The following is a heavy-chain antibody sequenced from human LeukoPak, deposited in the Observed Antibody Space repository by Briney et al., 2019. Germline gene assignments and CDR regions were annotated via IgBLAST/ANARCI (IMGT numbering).Heavy chain of an antibody. J-gene: IGHJ4*02. V-gene: IGHV1-46*01. CDR2: INPTGGST. Sequence: ASVKVSCKASGYTFTSYYMHWVRQAPGQGLEWMGIINPTGGSTSYTQKFQGRVTMTRDTSTSTVYMELSGLRSEDTAVYYCARGGITAAGTWGFGDYWGQGTLVTVSS. CDR1: GYTFTSYY. CDR3: ARGGITAAGTWGFGDY. D-gene: IGHD6-13*01.